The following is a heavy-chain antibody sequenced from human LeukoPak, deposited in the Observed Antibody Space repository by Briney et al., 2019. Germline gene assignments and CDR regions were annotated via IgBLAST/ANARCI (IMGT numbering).Heavy chain of an antibody. Sequence: ASVKVSCKASGGTFTSYYMHWVRQAPGQGLEWMGIINPSGGSTSYAQKFQGRVTMTRDTSTSTVYMELSSLRSEDTAVYYCARARDSGGYYTEYYYYMDVWGKGTTVTVSS. J-gene: IGHJ6*03. CDR1: GGTFTSYY. V-gene: IGHV1-46*01. D-gene: IGHD1-26*01. CDR2: INPSGGST. CDR3: ARARDSGGYYTEYYYYMDV.